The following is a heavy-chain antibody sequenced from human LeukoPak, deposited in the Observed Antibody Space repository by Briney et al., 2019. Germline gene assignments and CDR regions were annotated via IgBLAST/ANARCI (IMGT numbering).Heavy chain of an antibody. V-gene: IGHV3-48*01. Sequence: GGSLRLSCASSGFTFSAYHMNWVRKAPGKGRGWISFISSDSGTLYYADSVKGRFTISRDNAANSPYLQMNNLRAEDTAVYYCARRDPFDYWGQGAMVTVSS. J-gene: IGHJ4*02. CDR2: ISSDSGTL. CDR1: GFTFSAYH. CDR3: ARRDPFDY.